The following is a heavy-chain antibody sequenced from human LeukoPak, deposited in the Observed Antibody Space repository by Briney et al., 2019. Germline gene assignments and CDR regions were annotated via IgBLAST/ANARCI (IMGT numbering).Heavy chain of an antibody. CDR1: GGTFSSYA. D-gene: IGHD3-22*01. CDR3: ARAPYYYDSSGYYYPNYYYYMDV. V-gene: IGHV1-69*13. CDR2: IIPIFGTA. Sequence: GASVKVSCKASGGTFSSYAISWVRQAPGQGLEWMGGIIPIFGTANYAQKFQGRVTITADESTSTAYMELSSLRSEDTAVYYCARAPYYYDSSGYYYPNYYYYMDVWGKGTTVTISS. J-gene: IGHJ6*03.